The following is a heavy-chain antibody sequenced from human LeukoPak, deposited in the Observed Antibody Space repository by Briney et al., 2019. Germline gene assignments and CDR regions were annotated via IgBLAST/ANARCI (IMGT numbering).Heavy chain of an antibody. Sequence: PGGSLRLSCAASGFTFSSYSINWVRQAPGKGLEWVSSISSSSSYIYYADSVKGRFTISRDNAKNSLYLQMNSLRAEDTAVYYCARGRPNYYGSGSYLLAFDYWGQGTLVTVSS. CDR2: ISSSSSYI. J-gene: IGHJ4*02. CDR3: ARGRPNYYGSGSYLLAFDY. V-gene: IGHV3-21*01. D-gene: IGHD3-10*01. CDR1: GFTFSSYS.